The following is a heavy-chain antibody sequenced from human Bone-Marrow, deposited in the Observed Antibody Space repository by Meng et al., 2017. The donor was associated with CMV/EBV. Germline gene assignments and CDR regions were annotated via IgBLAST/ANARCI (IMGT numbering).Heavy chain of an antibody. Sequence: GGSLRLSCAAAGFSFSSYNINWVSQAQGKGLEWVSFISTSSSHIYYADSVKGRFTLSRDNAKHSMYLQTNSLRAEDTAVYYCARDAVGWGSSSAGRFDYWGQGTLVTVSS. CDR1: GFSFSSYN. D-gene: IGHD6-6*01. J-gene: IGHJ4*02. CDR3: ARDAVGWGSSSAGRFDY. CDR2: ISTSSSHI. V-gene: IGHV3-21*06.